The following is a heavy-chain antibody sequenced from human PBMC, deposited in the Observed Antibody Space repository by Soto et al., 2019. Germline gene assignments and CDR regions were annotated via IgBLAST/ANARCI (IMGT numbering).Heavy chain of an antibody. CDR2: INPNSGNI. CDR1: GNTFTSYD. V-gene: IGHV1-8*02. D-gene: IGHD3-10*01. J-gene: IGHJ4*02. Sequence: QVQLVQSGAEVKKPGASVKVSCKASGNTFTSYDINWVRQATRNGLAWMGWINPNSGNIGYAQKFQGRVTMTRDTAIRTAYMEVSRLRSDDTAVYYCARGRASGSYYLLDYWGQGTLVTVSS. CDR3: ARGRASGSYYLLDY.